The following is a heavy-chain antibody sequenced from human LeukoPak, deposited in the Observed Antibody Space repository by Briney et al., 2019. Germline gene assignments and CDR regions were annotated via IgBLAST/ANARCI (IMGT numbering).Heavy chain of an antibody. J-gene: IGHJ3*02. Sequence: PSEALSLTCAVSGGSISSSCWSWIRQPPGKGLEWIAYICYSATTNYNPSLQGRVTISGDTSKNQFSLKLNSVTAADTAVYYCASPRGGAFDIWGQGTMVTVSS. D-gene: IGHD3-10*01. V-gene: IGHV4-59*01. CDR1: GGSISSSC. CDR3: ASPRGGAFDI. CDR2: ICYSATT.